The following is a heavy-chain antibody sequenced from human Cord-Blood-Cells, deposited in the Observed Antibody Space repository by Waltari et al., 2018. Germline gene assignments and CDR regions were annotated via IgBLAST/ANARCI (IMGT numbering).Heavy chain of an antibody. CDR2: IYYSGST. CDR3: ARDGDTAMAYWYFDL. CDR1: GGSISSGDYY. V-gene: IGHV4-30-4*08. D-gene: IGHD5-18*01. Sequence: QVQLQESGPGLVKPSQTLSLTCTVSGGSISSGDYYWSWIRQPPGKGLEGIGYIYYSGSTYYNPYLKSRVTISVDTSKNQFSLKLSSVTAADTTVYYCARDGDTAMAYWYFDLWGRGTLVTVSS. J-gene: IGHJ2*01.